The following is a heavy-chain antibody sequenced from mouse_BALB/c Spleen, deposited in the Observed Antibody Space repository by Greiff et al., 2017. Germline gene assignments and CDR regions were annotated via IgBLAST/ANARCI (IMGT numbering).Heavy chain of an antibody. J-gene: IGHJ3*01. CDR2: ISYDGSN. Sequence: DVKLVESGPGLVKPSQSLSLTCSVTGYSITSGYYWNWIRQFPGNKLEWMGYISYDGSNNYNPSLKNRISITRDTSKNQFFLKLNSVTTEDTATYDCTRGGDYYDNPFAYWGQGTLVTVSA. D-gene: IGHD2-4*01. CDR3: TRGGDYYDNPFAY. V-gene: IGHV3-6*02. CDR1: GYSITSGYY.